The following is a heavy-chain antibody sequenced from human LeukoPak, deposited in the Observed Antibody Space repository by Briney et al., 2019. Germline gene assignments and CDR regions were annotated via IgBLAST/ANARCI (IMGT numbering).Heavy chain of an antibody. CDR3: ARALWGGTIFLPALPFWYFDY. V-gene: IGHV1-2*02. CDR2: INPNSGGT. Sequence: ASVKVSCKASGYTFTGYYMHWVRQAPGQGLEWMGWINPNSGGTNYAQKFQGRVTMTRDTSISTAYMELSRLRSDDTAVYYCARALWGGTIFLPALPFWYFDYGGKEPLVTVS. D-gene: IGHD3-16*01. CDR1: GYTFTGYY. J-gene: IGHJ4*02.